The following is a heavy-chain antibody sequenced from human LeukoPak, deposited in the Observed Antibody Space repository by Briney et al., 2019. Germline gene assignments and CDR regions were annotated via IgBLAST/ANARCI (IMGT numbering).Heavy chain of an antibody. D-gene: IGHD3-10*01. CDR1: GGSISSYY. J-gene: IGHJ5*02. CDR2: IYYSGST. Sequence: SATLSLTCTVSGGSISSYYWSWIWQPPGKGLEWIGYIYYSGSTNYKPSLKSRVTISVDTSKNQFSLKLNSVISADTAVYYCARGGYYGAGNDFRFDPWGQGTLVTVSS. V-gene: IGHV4-59*01. CDR3: ARGGYYGAGNDFRFDP.